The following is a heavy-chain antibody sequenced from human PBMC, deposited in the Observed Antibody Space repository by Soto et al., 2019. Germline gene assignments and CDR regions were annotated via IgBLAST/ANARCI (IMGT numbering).Heavy chain of an antibody. Sequence: EVQLVESGGGLVQPGGSLKLSCAASGFTFSDSTMHWVRQASGKGLEWVGRIRSKANSYAPAYAASVKGRFTISRDDSKNTAYLQMNSLKIEYTAVYYCTRLDTIIGVGLDAFDIWGQGTMVTVSS. CDR1: GFTFSDST. CDR3: TRLDTIIGVGLDAFDI. V-gene: IGHV3-73*01. J-gene: IGHJ3*02. D-gene: IGHD3-22*01. CDR2: IRSKANSYAP.